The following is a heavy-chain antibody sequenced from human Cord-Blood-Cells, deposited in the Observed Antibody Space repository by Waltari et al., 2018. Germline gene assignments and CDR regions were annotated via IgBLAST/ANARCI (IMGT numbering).Heavy chain of an antibody. Sequence: QVQLQQWGAGLLTPSETLSLTCAVYGGSFSGYYWRWIRQPPEKGLEWIGEINHSGSTNYNPSLKSRVTISVDTSKNQFSLKLSSVTAADTAVYYCARATGGTFYYGMDVWGQGTTVTVSS. CDR3: ARATGGTFYYGMDV. J-gene: IGHJ6*02. CDR2: INHSGST. V-gene: IGHV4-34*01. D-gene: IGHD2-8*02. CDR1: GGSFSGYY.